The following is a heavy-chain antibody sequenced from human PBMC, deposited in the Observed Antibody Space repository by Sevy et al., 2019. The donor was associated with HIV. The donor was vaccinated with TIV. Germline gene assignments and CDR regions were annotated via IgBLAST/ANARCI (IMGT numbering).Heavy chain of an antibody. D-gene: IGHD5-18*01. V-gene: IGHV3-66*01. CDR3: ARGKSGYGYGLDY. Sequence: GGSLRLSCAASGFPVSSNYMSWVRQAPGKGLEWVSVMCSDGSTYHEDSAKGRFTISRDNSKNTLYLQMNSLRVEDTAVYYCARGKSGYGYGLDYWGQGTLVTVSS. J-gene: IGHJ4*02. CDR2: MCSDGST. CDR1: GFPVSSNY.